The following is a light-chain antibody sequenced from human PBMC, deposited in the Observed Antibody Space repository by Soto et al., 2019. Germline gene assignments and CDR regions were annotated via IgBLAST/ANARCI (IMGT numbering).Light chain of an antibody. CDR3: MQATHWPWT. CDR2: KVS. J-gene: IGKJ1*01. CDR1: QSLVSSNGNTF. V-gene: IGKV2-30*01. Sequence: DVVMTQSPLSLPVTLGQPASISCRSSQSLVSSNGNTFLIWFQQRPGQSPRRLIYKVSNRASAVPDRFTGSWSGTDFTLEISRVEAEDVGVYYCMQATHWPWTFGQGTKVEIK.